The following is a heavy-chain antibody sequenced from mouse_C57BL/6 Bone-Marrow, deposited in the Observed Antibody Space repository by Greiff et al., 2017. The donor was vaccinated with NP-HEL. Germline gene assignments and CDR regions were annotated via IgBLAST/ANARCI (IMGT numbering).Heavy chain of an antibody. CDR3: ARSDYYGSSYGGAMDY. CDR1: GYTFTSYW. CDR2: IYPSDSET. J-gene: IGHJ4*01. D-gene: IGHD1-1*01. Sequence: QVQLQQSGAELVRPGSSVKLSCKASGYTFTSYWMDWVKQRPGQGLEWIGNIYPSDSETHYNQKFKDKATLTVDKSSSTAYMQLSSLTSEDSAVYYCARSDYYGSSYGGAMDYWGQGTSVTVSS. V-gene: IGHV1-61*01.